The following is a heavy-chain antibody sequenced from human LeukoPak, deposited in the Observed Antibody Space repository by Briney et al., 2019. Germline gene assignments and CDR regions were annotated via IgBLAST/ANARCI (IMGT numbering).Heavy chain of an antibody. CDR2: IYHSGST. D-gene: IGHD4-17*01. Sequence: KPSETLSLTCTVSGYSISSGYYWGWIRQPPGKGLEWIGSIYHSGSTYYNSSLKSRVTISVDTSQNQFSLKLSSVTAADTAMYYCAGYTDYVSYWGQGTLVTVSS. CDR1: GYSISSGYY. CDR3: AGYTDYVSY. J-gene: IGHJ4*02. V-gene: IGHV4-38-2*02.